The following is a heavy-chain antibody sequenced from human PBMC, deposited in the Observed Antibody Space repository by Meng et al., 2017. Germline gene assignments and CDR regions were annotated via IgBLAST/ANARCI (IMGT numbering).Heavy chain of an antibody. J-gene: IGHJ5*02. CDR2: IYYSGST. Sequence: VQRTGSGPGLVTPSQTLSLTCTVSGGSISSGGYYWSWIRQHPGKGLEWIGYIYYSGSTYYNPSLKSLVTISVDTSKNQFSLKLSSVTAADTAVYYCARADRRVGSYGPNWFDPWGQGTLVTVSS. V-gene: IGHV4-31*01. CDR1: GGSISSGGYY. D-gene: IGHD5-18*01. CDR3: ARADRRVGSYGPNWFDP.